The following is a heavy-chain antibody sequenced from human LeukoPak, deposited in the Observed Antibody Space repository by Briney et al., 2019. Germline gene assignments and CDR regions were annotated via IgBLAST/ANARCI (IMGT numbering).Heavy chain of an antibody. V-gene: IGHV3-23*01. CDR3: ARDFSDVDTVPPA. CDR1: GITLSNYG. D-gene: IGHD5-18*01. J-gene: IGHJ1*01. CDR2: ISGSGGGT. Sequence: GGSLRLSCAVSGITLSNYGMSWVRQAPGKGLEWVTGISGSGGGTNYADSVKGRFTISRDNSKKMLYLQMESLRAEDTAVYYCARDFSDVDTVPPAWGQGTLVIVSS.